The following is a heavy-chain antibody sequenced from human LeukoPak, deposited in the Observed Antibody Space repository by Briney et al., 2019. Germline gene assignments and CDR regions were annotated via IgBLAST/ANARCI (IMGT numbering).Heavy chain of an antibody. D-gene: IGHD6-13*01. CDR3: ARRIAAAVDYYGMDV. V-gene: IGHV1-2*02. Sequence: ASVKVSFTASGYTFTGYYMHWVRQAPGQGLEWMGWINPNSGGTNYAQKFQGRVTMTRDTSISTAYMELSRLRSDDTAVYYCARRIAAAVDYYGMDVWGQGTTVTVSS. CDR2: INPNSGGT. CDR1: GYTFTGYY. J-gene: IGHJ6*02.